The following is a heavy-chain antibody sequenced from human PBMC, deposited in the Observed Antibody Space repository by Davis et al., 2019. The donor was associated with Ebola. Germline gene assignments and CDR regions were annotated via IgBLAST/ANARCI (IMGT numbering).Heavy chain of an antibody. CDR2: ILNHGSNK. Sequence: PGGSLRLSCAASGFIFRNYGMHWVRQAPGKGLEWVAVILNHGSNKYFADSVKGRFTIPRDNSKNTLFLQMDRLRAEDTAVYYCAKDFRDGDNYGNYNYGMDVWSQGTTVTVSS. J-gene: IGHJ6*02. CDR3: AKDFRDGDNYGNYNYGMDV. CDR1: GFIFRNYG. D-gene: IGHD5-24*01. V-gene: IGHV3-33*06.